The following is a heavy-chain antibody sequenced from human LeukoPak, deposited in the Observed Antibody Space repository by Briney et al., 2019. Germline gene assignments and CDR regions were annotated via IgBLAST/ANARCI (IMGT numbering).Heavy chain of an antibody. CDR3: ARDDSSGYYYDY. Sequence: GGSLRLSCAASGFTFSDYYMSWIRQAPGKGLEWVSHISSSSSTIYYADSVKGRFTISRDNAKNSLYLQMNSLRAEDTAVYYCARDDSSGYYYDYWGQGTLVTVSS. J-gene: IGHJ4*02. V-gene: IGHV3-11*04. CDR1: GFTFSDYY. D-gene: IGHD3-22*01. CDR2: ISSSSSTI.